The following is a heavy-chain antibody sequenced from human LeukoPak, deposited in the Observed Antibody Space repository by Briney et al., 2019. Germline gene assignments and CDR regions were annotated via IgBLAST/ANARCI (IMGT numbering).Heavy chain of an antibody. CDR2: ISYDGSNK. CDR1: GFTFSSYA. J-gene: IGHJ2*01. CDR3: ARGLDGNSIWYFDL. Sequence: PGGSLRLSCAGSGFTFSSYAMHWVRQAPGKGLEWVAVISYDGSNKYYADSVKGRFTISRDNARSSLYLQMNSLRDEDTAVYYCARGLDGNSIWYFDLWGRGTLVSVSS. D-gene: IGHD4-23*01. V-gene: IGHV3-30*04.